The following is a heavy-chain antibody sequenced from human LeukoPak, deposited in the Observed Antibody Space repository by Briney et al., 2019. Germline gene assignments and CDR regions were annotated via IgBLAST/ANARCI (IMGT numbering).Heavy chain of an antibody. J-gene: IGHJ5*02. Sequence: ASVKVSCKVSGYTLTELSMHWVRQAPGKGLEWMGGFDPEDGETIYAQKFQGRVTMTEDTSTDTAYMELSSLRSDDTAVYYCAREAYDFWSGYYIQGFDPWGQGTLVTVSS. CDR3: AREAYDFWSGYYIQGFDP. V-gene: IGHV1-24*01. CDR2: FDPEDGET. D-gene: IGHD3-3*01. CDR1: GYTLTELS.